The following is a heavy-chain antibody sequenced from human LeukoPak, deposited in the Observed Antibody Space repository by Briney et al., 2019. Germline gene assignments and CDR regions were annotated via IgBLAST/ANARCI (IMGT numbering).Heavy chain of an antibody. CDR3: ARDYNWNYYYYYYMDV. Sequence: PSETLSLTCTVSGDSITSSNYYWGWIRQPPGKGLEWIGHVYYSGSTDYNPSLKSRVTISIDTPKNQFSLQLSSVTAADTAVYYCARDYNWNYYYYYYMDVWGKGTTVTVSS. V-gene: IGHV4-39*07. CDR1: GDSITSSNYY. CDR2: VYYSGST. J-gene: IGHJ6*03. D-gene: IGHD1-20*01.